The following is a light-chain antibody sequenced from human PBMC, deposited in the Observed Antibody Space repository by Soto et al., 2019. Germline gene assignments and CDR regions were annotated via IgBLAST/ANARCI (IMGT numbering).Light chain of an antibody. CDR1: RTDVDGHAY. Sequence: QSALTQPASVSGSPGQSITISCTGARTDVDGHAYVSWYQQHPGQAPKLMIFDVHNRPSGVSSRFSGSKSGDTASLTISGLQAEDDGDYYCSSYTASAPFYVFGTGTKLTV. CDR2: DVH. CDR3: SSYTASAPFYV. V-gene: IGLV2-14*03. J-gene: IGLJ1*01.